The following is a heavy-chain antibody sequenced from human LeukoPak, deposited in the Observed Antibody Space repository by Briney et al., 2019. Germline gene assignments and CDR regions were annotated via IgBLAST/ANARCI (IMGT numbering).Heavy chain of an antibody. J-gene: IGHJ4*02. CDR2: ISSSGSTI. Sequence: GGSLRLSCAASGFTFSDYYMSWIRQAPGKGLEWVSYISSSGSTIYYADSAKGRFTISRDNAKNSLYLQMNSLRAEDTAVYYCARGERWLQPRVDYWGQGTLVTVSS. CDR3: ARGERWLQPRVDY. V-gene: IGHV3-11*01. D-gene: IGHD5-12*01. CDR1: GFTFSDYY.